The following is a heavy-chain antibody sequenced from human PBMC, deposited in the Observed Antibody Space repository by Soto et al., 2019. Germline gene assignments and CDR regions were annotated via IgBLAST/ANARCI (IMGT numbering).Heavy chain of an antibody. CDR2: ILPVFRTP. CDR3: ARDDGEGGMDV. Sequence: QMHLVQSGPEVRKPGSSVKVSCKASGGTFGDYGIDCVRQAPGHGLEWMGGILPVFRTPRNAQKCEGRVSLTGDEVTNPAFMELNSLRAEDTATYYCARDDGEGGMDVWGQGSTVIVSS. CDR1: GGTFGDYG. D-gene: IGHD3-10*01. J-gene: IGHJ6*02. V-gene: IGHV1-69*01.